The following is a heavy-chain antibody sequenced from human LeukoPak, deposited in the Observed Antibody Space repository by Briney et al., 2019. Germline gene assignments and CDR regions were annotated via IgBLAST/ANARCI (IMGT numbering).Heavy chain of an antibody. CDR2: IWYDGSNK. CDR3: AKARLNTAMVLFDY. Sequence: PGGSLRLSCAASGFTLSSYGMHWVRQAPGKGLEWVAVIWYDGSNKYYADSVKGRFTISRDNSKNTLYLQMNSLRAEDTAVYYCAKARLNTAMVLFDYWGQGTLVTVSS. CDR1: GFTLSSYG. D-gene: IGHD5-18*01. V-gene: IGHV3-33*06. J-gene: IGHJ4*02.